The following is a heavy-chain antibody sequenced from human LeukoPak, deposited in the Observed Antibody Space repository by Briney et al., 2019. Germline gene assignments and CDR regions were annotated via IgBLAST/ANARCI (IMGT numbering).Heavy chain of an antibody. CDR3: ARDSRRITMTVVVTPYNWFDP. CDR2: INPSGGST. D-gene: IGHD3-22*01. J-gene: IGHJ5*02. V-gene: IGHV1-46*01. CDR1: GYTFTSYY. Sequence: ASVKVSCKASGYTFTSYYMHWVRQAPGQGLEWMGIINPSGGSTSYAQKFQGRVTMTRDTSTSTVYMELSSLRSEDTAVYYCARDSRRITMTVVVTPYNWFDPWGQGTLVTVSS.